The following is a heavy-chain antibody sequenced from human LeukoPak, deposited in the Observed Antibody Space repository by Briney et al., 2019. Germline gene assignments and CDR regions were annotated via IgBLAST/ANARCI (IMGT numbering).Heavy chain of an antibody. V-gene: IGHV4-39*01. Sequence: PSETLSLTCTVSGGSISSSSYYWGWIRQPPGKGLEWIGSIYYSGSTYYNPSLKSRVTISVDTSKNQFSLKLSSVTAADTAVYYCARHLRGGGYCSGGSCHAAFDIWGQGTMVTVSS. D-gene: IGHD2-15*01. CDR2: IYYSGST. CDR1: GGSISSSSYY. J-gene: IGHJ3*02. CDR3: ARHLRGGGYCSGGSCHAAFDI.